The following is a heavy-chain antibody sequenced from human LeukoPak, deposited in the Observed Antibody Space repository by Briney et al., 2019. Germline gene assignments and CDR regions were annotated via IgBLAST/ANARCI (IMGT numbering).Heavy chain of an antibody. CDR3: ARFSDNASGSLDY. CDR2: IKQDGSEK. J-gene: IGHJ4*02. Sequence: QAGGSLRLSCAASGFTFSSYWMSWVRQAPGKGLEWVANIKQDGSEKYYVDSVKGRFTISRDNARNSLYLQMNSLRADDTSVYYCARFSDNASGSLDYWGQGTLVTVSS. CDR1: GFTFSSYW. D-gene: IGHD3-10*01. V-gene: IGHV3-7*01.